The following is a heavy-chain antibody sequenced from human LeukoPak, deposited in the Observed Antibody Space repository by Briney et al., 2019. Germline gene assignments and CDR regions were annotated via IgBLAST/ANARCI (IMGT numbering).Heavy chain of an antibody. CDR1: GGSISSSEYY. Sequence: PSETLSLTCTVSGGSISSSEYYWGWIRQPPGKGLEWIGSIYYSGSTYYNPSLKSRVTISIDTSKNQFSLKLTSVAAADTAMYYCTRDMEYPGAGFDYWGQGIPVTVSS. CDR2: IYYSGST. CDR3: TRDMEYPGAGFDY. V-gene: IGHV4-39*07. J-gene: IGHJ4*02. D-gene: IGHD3-3*01.